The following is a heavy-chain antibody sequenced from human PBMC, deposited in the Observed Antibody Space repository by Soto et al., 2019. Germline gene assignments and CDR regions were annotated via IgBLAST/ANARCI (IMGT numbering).Heavy chain of an antibody. D-gene: IGHD3-22*01. Sequence: GGSLRLSCAASGFTFSSYAMSWVRQAPGKGLEWVSAISGSGGSTYYADSVKGRFTISRDNSKNTLYLQMNSLRAEDTAVYYCAKSYYYDSSGYRRHGVDAFDIWGQGTMVTVSS. CDR2: ISGSGGST. CDR3: AKSYYYDSSGYRRHGVDAFDI. CDR1: GFTFSSYA. V-gene: IGHV3-23*01. J-gene: IGHJ3*02.